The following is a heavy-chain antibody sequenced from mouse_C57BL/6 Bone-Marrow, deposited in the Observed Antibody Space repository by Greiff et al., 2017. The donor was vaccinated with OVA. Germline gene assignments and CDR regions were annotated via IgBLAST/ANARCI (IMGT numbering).Heavy chain of an antibody. J-gene: IGHJ3*01. CDR1: GYTFTDYY. CDR2: INPNNGGT. Sequence: EVQLQQSGPELVKPGASVKISCKASGYTFTDYYMNWVKQSHGQSLEWIGDINPNNGGTSYNQKFKGKATLTVDQSSSTAYMELRSLTSEDTAVYYCATYGPFAYWGQGTLVTVSA. V-gene: IGHV1-26*01. CDR3: ATYGPFAY. D-gene: IGHD1-1*01.